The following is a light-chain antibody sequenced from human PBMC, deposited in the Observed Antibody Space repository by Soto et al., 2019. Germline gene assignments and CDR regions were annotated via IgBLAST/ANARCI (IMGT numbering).Light chain of an antibody. CDR2: GAS. Sequence: EIVMTQSPATLSVSPGERATLSCRAGQSVSSNLAWYQQKPGQAPRLLIYGASTRATGIPARFSGSGSGTEFTLTISSLQPEDFAVYYCQQYNNWPTWTFGQGTKVDIK. CDR3: QQYNNWPTWT. J-gene: IGKJ1*01. V-gene: IGKV3-15*01. CDR1: QSVSSN.